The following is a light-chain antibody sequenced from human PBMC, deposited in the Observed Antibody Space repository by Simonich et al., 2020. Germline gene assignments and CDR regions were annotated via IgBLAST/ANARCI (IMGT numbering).Light chain of an antibody. CDR1: SSAVGGYNY. V-gene: IGLV2-14*03. CDR2: DVS. J-gene: IGLJ3*02. Sequence: QSALTQPASVSGSPGQSITISCPGTSSAVGGYNYVSWYQQPPGKAPKLTSYDVSTRPSGVSNRFSGSKSGNTASLTISGRQAEDEADYYCSSYTSGSTLVFGGGTKLTVL. CDR3: SSYTSGSTLV.